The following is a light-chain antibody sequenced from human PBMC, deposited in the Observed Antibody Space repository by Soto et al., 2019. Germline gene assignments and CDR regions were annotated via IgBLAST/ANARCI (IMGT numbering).Light chain of an antibody. Sequence: DIPMTQSPSTLSASVGDRVTIICRASQSISSWLAWYQQKPGKATKFLIYKASSLESGVPSRFSGSGSGTEFTLTISSLQPDDFAVYYCQQYGSSPMYTFGQGTKLEIK. CDR1: QSISSW. CDR3: QQYGSSPMYT. V-gene: IGKV1-5*03. CDR2: KAS. J-gene: IGKJ2*01.